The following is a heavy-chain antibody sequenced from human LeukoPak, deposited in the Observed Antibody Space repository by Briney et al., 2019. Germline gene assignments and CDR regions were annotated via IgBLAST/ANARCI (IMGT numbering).Heavy chain of an antibody. D-gene: IGHD3-10*01. CDR2: IYASGST. V-gene: IGHV4-61*02. CDR1: GGSITTANHY. J-gene: IGHJ5*02. Sequence: SQTLSLTCTVSGGSITTANHYWSWVRQPAGKGLEWIGRIYASGSTNYNPSLKSRVIISVDTSKNQFSLNLTSVTAADAARYYCARGGYYGSGNDFRFDPWGQGTLVTVSS. CDR3: ARGGYYGSGNDFRFDP.